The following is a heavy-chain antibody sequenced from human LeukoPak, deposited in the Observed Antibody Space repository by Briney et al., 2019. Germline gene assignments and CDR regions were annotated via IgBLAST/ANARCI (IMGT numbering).Heavy chain of an antibody. CDR3: ARVFDSGSQAYFYYMDV. D-gene: IGHD3-10*01. CDR2: IYYSGST. J-gene: IGHJ6*03. Sequence: PSETLSLTCTVSGGSISSSSYYWGWIRQPPGKGLEWIGSIYYSGSTYYNPSLKSRVTIVVDTSNNQFSLKLSSVTAADTAVYYCARVFDSGSQAYFYYMDVWGKGTTVTIFS. V-gene: IGHV4-39*07. CDR1: GGSISSSSYY.